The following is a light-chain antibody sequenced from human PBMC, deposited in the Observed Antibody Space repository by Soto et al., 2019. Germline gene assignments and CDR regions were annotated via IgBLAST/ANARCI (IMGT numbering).Light chain of an antibody. V-gene: IGKV3-20*01. Sequence: EIVLTQSPGTLSLSPGERATLSCRASESVSDNYLAWYQQRSGQAPRLVIYGASSRASAVPDMFSGSGAGAYFTLTISGLAPEDFAVYYCQQYGSPPLTFGGGNKVERK. CDR1: ESVSDNY. J-gene: IGKJ4*01. CDR3: QQYGSPPLT. CDR2: GAS.